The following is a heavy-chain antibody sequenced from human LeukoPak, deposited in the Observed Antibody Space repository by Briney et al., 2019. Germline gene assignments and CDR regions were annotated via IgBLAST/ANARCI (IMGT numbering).Heavy chain of an antibody. CDR2: ISSSSSYI. D-gene: IGHD1-1*01. CDR1: GFTFSSYS. J-gene: IGHJ4*02. V-gene: IGHV3-21*01. CDR3: VRVERPYYFDY. Sequence: GRSLRLSCAASGFTFSSYSMNWVRQAPGKGLEWVSSISSSSSYIYYADSVKGRFTISRDNAKNSLYLQMNSLRVEDTAMYHCVRVERPYYFDYWGQGTPVTVSS.